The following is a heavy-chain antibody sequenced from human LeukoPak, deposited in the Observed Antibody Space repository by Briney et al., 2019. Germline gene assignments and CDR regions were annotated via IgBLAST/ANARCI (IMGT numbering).Heavy chain of an antibody. D-gene: IGHD1-7*01. Sequence: PSQTPSLTCTVSGGSISSGGYYWSWIRQHPGKGLEWIGYIYYSGSTYYNPSLKSRVTISVDTSKNQFSLKLSSVTAADTAVYYCAGSNWNYAIDYWGQEPWSPSPQ. J-gene: IGHJ4*01. CDR2: IYYSGST. CDR1: GGSISSGGYY. CDR3: AGSNWNYAIDY. V-gene: IGHV4-31*03.